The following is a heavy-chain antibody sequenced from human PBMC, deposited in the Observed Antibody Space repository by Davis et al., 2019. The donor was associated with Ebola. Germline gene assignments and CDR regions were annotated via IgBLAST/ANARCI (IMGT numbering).Heavy chain of an antibody. J-gene: IGHJ6*02. CDR3: ARPPNHHCSSTNCYIYYGMDV. D-gene: IGHD2-2*02. V-gene: IGHV3-33*01. Sequence: PGGSLRLSCAASGFTFSSYGMHWVRQAPGKGLEWVAVTWYDGSNKYYADSVKCRFTISRDNAKNSLYLQMNSLRDEDTAVYYCARPPNHHCSSTNCYIYYGMDVWGQGTTVTVSS. CDR1: GFTFSSYG. CDR2: TWYDGSNK.